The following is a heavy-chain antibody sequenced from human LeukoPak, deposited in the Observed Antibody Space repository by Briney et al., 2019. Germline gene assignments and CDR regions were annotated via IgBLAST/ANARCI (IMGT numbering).Heavy chain of an antibody. Sequence: GGSLRLSCAASGFTFSSYSMDWVRQAPGKGLEWVSSISSSSSYIYYADSVKGRFTISRDNAKNSLYLQMNSLRAEDTAVYYCARGGMATTGIFYYFDYWGQGTLVTVSS. CDR3: ARGGMATTGIFYYFDY. J-gene: IGHJ4*02. D-gene: IGHD5-24*01. V-gene: IGHV3-21*01. CDR2: ISSSSSYI. CDR1: GFTFSSYS.